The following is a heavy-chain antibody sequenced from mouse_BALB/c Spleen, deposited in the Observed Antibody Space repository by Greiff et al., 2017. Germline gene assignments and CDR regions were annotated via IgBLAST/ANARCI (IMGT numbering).Heavy chain of an antibody. Sequence: DVMLVESGGGLVQPGGSRKLSCAASGFTFSSFGMHWVRQAPEKGLEWVAYISSGSSTIYYADTVKGRFTISRDNPKNTLFLQMTSLRSEDTAMYYCARGVVAGVDYWGQGTTLTVSS. CDR1: GFTFSSFG. J-gene: IGHJ2*01. V-gene: IGHV5-17*02. CDR3: ARGVVAGVDY. CDR2: ISSGSSTI. D-gene: IGHD1-1*01.